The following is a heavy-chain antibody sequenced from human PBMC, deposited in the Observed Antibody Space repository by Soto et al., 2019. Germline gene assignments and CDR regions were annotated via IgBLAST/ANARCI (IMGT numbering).Heavy chain of an antibody. Sequence: SGTLSLTCTVSGGSISSYYWSWIRQPAGKGLEWIGRIYTSGSTNYNPSLKSRVTMSVDTSKNQFSLKLSSVTAADTAVYYCARMDYYDSSAYGLFDYRGQGTLVTVSS. CDR3: ARMDYYDSSAYGLFDY. CDR1: GGSISSYY. J-gene: IGHJ4*02. V-gene: IGHV4-4*07. CDR2: IYTSGST. D-gene: IGHD3-22*01.